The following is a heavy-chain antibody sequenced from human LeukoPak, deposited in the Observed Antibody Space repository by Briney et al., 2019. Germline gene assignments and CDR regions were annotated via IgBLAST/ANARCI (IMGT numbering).Heavy chain of an antibody. V-gene: IGHV1-24*01. Sequence: GASVKVSCKVSGYTLTELSMHWVRQAPGKGLEWMGGFDPEDGETIYAQKFQGRVTMTEDTSTDTAYMELSSLRSEDTAVYYCATLPIAVAGIPFDYWGQGTLVTVSS. J-gene: IGHJ4*02. CDR3: ATLPIAVAGIPFDY. D-gene: IGHD6-19*01. CDR1: GYTLTELS. CDR2: FDPEDGET.